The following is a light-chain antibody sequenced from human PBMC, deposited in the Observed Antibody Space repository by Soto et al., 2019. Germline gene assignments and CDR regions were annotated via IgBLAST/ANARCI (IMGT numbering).Light chain of an antibody. CDR3: QQYNDS. CDR1: RNINKW. V-gene: IGKV1-5*03. Sequence: DTQMTQSPSSLSASVGDRVTITCRASRNINKWLAWYQQKPGKAPKVLIYETSILESGVPSRFSGSGSGTEFTLTISSLHPDDFATYYCQQYNDSFGRGTKVDIK. CDR2: ETS. J-gene: IGKJ2*01.